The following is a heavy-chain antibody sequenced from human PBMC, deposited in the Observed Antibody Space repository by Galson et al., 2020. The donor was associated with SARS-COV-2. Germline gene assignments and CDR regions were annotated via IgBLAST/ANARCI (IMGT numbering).Heavy chain of an antibody. J-gene: IGHJ5*02. V-gene: IGHV4-34*01. Sequence: SETLSLTCAVYGGSFSGYYWSWIRQPPGKGLEWIGDINHSGSTNYNPSLKSRVTISVDTSKNQFSLKLSSVTAADTAVYYCARRPTQLITMIVVVDWFDPWGQGTLVTVSS. CDR3: ARRPTQLITMIVVVDWFDP. CDR2: INHSGST. D-gene: IGHD3-22*01. CDR1: GGSFSGYY.